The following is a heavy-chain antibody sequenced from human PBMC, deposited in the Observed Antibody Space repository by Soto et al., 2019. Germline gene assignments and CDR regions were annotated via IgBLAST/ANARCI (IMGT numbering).Heavy chain of an antibody. CDR3: ARGVGSGWYDNWFDP. Sequence: ASVKVSCKASGSTFANYGINWVRQAPGQGLEWMGWIGANNGSTKYVQTLQGRVTMTTDTSTSTTYMELRNLRSDDTAVYYCARGVGSGWYDNWFDPWGQGTLVTVSS. CDR2: IGANNGST. D-gene: IGHD6-19*01. V-gene: IGHV1-18*01. CDR1: GSTFANYG. J-gene: IGHJ5*02.